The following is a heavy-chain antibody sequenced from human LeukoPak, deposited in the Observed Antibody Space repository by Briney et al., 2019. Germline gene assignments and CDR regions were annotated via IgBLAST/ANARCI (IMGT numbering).Heavy chain of an antibody. J-gene: IGHJ5*02. CDR2: ISGSGGST. Sequence: GGSLRLSCAASGFTFSSYAMSWVRDAPGKGLEWVSDISGSGGSTYYEDSVKGRFTISRDNSKNTLYLQMISLRAEDTAVYYCAKDEYGSTAGYWFDPWGQGTLVTVSS. V-gene: IGHV3-23*01. CDR3: AKDEYGSTAGYWFDP. CDR1: GFTFSSYA. D-gene: IGHD6-6*01.